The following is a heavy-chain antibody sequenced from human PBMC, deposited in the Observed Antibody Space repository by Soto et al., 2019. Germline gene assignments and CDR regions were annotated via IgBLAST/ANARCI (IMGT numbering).Heavy chain of an antibody. CDR2: MNPNSGNT. J-gene: IGHJ6*03. D-gene: IGHD3-10*01. CDR3: ARVYYGSGKYYYYYYMDV. V-gene: IGHV1-8*01. CDR1: GYTFTSYD. Sequence: ASVKVSCKASGYTFTSYDINWVRQATGQGLEWMGWMNPNSGNTGYAQKFQGRVTMTRNTSISTAYMELSSLRSEDTAVYYCARVYYGSGKYYYYYYMDVWGKGTTVTVSS.